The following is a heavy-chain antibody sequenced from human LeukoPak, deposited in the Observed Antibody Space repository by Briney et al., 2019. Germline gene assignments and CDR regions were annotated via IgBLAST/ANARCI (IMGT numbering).Heavy chain of an antibody. CDR2: IKQDGSEK. V-gene: IGHV3-7*01. D-gene: IGHD3-10*01. J-gene: IGHJ4*02. CDR3: ARDRRYYEYFDA. CDR1: GFTFSNYW. Sequence: GGSQRLSCAASGFTFSNYWMSWVRQAPGKGLEWVANIKQDGSEKYHVDSVKGRFTISRDNAKNSLYLQMKSLRVEDTAVYFCARDRRYYEYFDAWGQGALVTVSS.